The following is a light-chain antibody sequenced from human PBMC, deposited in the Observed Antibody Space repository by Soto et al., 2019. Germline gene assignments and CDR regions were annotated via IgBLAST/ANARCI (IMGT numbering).Light chain of an antibody. J-gene: IGLJ2*01. CDR1: SSDVGAYKY. CDR3: QSYDTFLSAVV. CDR2: DVT. V-gene: IGLV2-11*01. Sequence: QSALTQPRSVSGSPGQSVTISCTGTSSDVGAYKYVSWYQHYPGEAPKVMIYDVTQRPSGVPDRFSGSKSGTSASLAITGLQAEDEADYYCQSYDTFLSAVVFGGGTKLTVL.